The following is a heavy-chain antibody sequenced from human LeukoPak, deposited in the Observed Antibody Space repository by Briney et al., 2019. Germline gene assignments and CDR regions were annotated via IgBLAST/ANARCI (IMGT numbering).Heavy chain of an antibody. CDR1: GFTVSSNY. CDR3: ARDMAKPYQLLYSAFDI. D-gene: IGHD2-2*02. J-gene: IGHJ3*02. Sequence: GGSLRLSCAASGFTVSSNYMSWVRQAPGKGLEWVSVIYSGGSTYHSESVKGRFTISRDNSKNTVYLQMNSLRAEDTAVYYCARDMAKPYQLLYSAFDIWGQGTMVTVSS. V-gene: IGHV3-53*01. CDR2: IYSGGST.